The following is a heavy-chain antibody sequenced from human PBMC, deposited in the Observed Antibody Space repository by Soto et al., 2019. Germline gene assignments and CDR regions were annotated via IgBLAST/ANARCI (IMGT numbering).Heavy chain of an antibody. CDR2: IYYSGST. J-gene: IGHJ1*01. CDR1: GGSISSSSYY. D-gene: IGHD6-13*01. V-gene: IGHV4-39*01. Sequence: QLQLQESGPGLVKPSETLSLTCTVPGGSISSSSYYWGWIRQPPGKGLAWIGSIYYSGSTYYNPSLKSRVTISVDTSKNQFSLKLSSVTAADTAVYYCAIMYSSSWYGYFQHWGQGTLVTVSS. CDR3: AIMYSSSWYGYFQH.